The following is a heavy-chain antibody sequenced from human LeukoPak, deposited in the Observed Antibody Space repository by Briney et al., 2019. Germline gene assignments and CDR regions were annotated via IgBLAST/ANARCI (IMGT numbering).Heavy chain of an antibody. D-gene: IGHD2-21*01. CDR3: ARDFSPSCGRNCYFDAFDI. J-gene: IGHJ3*02. Sequence: GGSLRLSCVASGFTLSSYWMTWVRQAPGKGLEWVANINRDGSVRHYVDSVKDRFTISRDNAQNSLYLQMISLRVEDTAIYYCARDFSPSCGRNCYFDAFDIWGQGTVVTVSS. CDR2: INRDGSVR. CDR1: GFTLSSYW. V-gene: IGHV3-7*03.